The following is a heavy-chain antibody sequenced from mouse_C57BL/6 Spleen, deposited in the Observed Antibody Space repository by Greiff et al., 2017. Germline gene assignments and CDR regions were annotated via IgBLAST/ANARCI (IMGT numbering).Heavy chain of an antibody. CDR3: ARGGLLRPYYAMDY. D-gene: IGHD3-3*01. CDR1: GFSLTSYG. J-gene: IGHJ4*01. CDR2: IWSGGST. V-gene: IGHV2-2*01. Sequence: LQESGPGLVQPSQSLSITCTVSGFSLTSYGVHWVRQSPGKGLEWLGVIWSGGSTDYNAAFISRLSISKDNSKSQVFFKMNSLQADDTAIYYCARGGLLRPYYAMDYWGQGTSVTVSS.